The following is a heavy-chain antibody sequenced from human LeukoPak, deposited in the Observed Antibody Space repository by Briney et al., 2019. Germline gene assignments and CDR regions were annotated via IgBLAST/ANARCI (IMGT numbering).Heavy chain of an antibody. CDR2: ISSSGSTI. CDR1: GFTFSDYY. Sequence: GGSLRLSCAASGFTFSDYYMSWIRQAPGKGLEWVSYISSSGSTIYYADSVKGRFTISRDNAKNSLYLQMNSLRAEDTAVYYCARESVVVTATYMDVWGKGATVTISS. D-gene: IGHD2-21*02. CDR3: ARESVVVTATYMDV. V-gene: IGHV3-11*01. J-gene: IGHJ6*03.